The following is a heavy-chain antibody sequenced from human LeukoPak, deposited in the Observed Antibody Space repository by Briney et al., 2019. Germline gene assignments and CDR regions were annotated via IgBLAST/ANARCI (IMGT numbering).Heavy chain of an antibody. CDR3: ARQGLRKKLRYFDPGNDNWFDP. V-gene: IGHV5-51*01. CDR2: IYPGDSDT. J-gene: IGHJ5*02. D-gene: IGHD3-9*01. CDR1: GYSFTSYW. Sequence: GESLKISCKGSGYSFTSYWIGWVRQMPGKGLEWMGIIYPGDSDTRYSPSFQGQVTISADKSISTAYLQWSSLKASDTAMYYCARQGLRKKLRYFDPGNDNWFDPWGQGTLVTVSS.